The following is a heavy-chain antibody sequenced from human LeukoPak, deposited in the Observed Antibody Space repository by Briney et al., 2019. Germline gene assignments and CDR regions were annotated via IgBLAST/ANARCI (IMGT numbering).Heavy chain of an antibody. CDR1: GHNSTCPY. J-gene: IGHJ5*02. CDR3: ARTYYDSSGYSWSDP. CDR2: IKPNSGGT. D-gene: IGHD3-22*01. V-gene: IGHV1-2*02. Sequence: ASMKVSCTASGHNSTCPYMHWARQAPGQGHEWMGWIKPNSGGTKYAQKFRGRVTMTRDTSISTAYMELSRLRSDDTAVYYCARTYYDSSGYSWSDPWGQGALVTVSS.